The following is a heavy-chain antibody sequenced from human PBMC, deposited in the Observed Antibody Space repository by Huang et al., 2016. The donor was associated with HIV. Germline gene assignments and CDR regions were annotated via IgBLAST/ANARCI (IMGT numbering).Heavy chain of an antibody. J-gene: IGHJ4*02. CDR2: IFPGNSNT. V-gene: IGHV5-51*03. Sequence: EVQLVQSGVEVKKPGESLKIFCKGSGFSFTSYWIGWVRQMPGKGLVWMGIIFPGNSNTFYSPAFQGKVTISADKYTRTAYLQWSSLKASDSAIYYCAIHDSNDFTFDDWGQGTLVAVSS. D-gene: IGHD5-18*01. CDR1: GFSFTSYW. CDR3: AIHDSNDFTFDD.